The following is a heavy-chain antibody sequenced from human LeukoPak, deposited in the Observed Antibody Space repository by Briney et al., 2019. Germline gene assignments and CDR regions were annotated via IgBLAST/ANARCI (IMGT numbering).Heavy chain of an antibody. CDR3: ARRGSSGWKPLDY. CDR1: GFTFSSYW. D-gene: IGHD6-19*01. CDR2: IKQDGSEK. Sequence: GGSLRLSCAASGFTFSSYWMSWVRQAPGKGLEWVANIKQDGSEKYYVDSVKGRFTISRDNAKNSLYLQMNSLRAEDTAVYYCARRGSSGWKPLDYWGQGTLVTVSS. J-gene: IGHJ4*02. V-gene: IGHV3-7*01.